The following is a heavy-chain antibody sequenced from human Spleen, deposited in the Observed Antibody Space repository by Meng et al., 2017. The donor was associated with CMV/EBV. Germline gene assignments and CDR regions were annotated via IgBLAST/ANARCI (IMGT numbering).Heavy chain of an antibody. V-gene: IGHV2-5*01. J-gene: IGHJ4*02. D-gene: IGHD6-19*01. CDR3: AHSPPYSSGWLYYVDY. Sequence: FSLSTSGVGVGWIRQPPGKALEWLALIYWNDDKRYSPSLKSRITITKDTSKNQVVLTMTNMDPVDTATYYCAHSPPYSSGWLYYVDYWGQGTLVTVSS. CDR2: IYWNDDK. CDR1: FSLSTSGVG.